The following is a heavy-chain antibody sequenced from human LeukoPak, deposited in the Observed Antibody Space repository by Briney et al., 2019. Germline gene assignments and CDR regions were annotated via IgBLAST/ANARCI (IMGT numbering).Heavy chain of an antibody. Sequence: SETLSLTCTVSGGSISSYYWSWIRQPPGKRLEWIGYIYYSGSTNYNPSLKSRVTISVDTSKNQFSLKLSSVTAADTAVYYCASIAAAGTGKDAFDIWGQGTMVTVSS. CDR2: IYYSGST. D-gene: IGHD6-13*01. J-gene: IGHJ3*02. CDR1: GGSISSYY. CDR3: ASIAAAGTGKDAFDI. V-gene: IGHV4-59*01.